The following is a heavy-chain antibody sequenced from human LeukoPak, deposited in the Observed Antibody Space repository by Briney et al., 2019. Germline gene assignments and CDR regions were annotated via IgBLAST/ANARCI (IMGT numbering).Heavy chain of an antibody. J-gene: IGHJ5*02. CDR1: GGTFSSYA. V-gene: IGHV1-69*05. CDR2: IIPIFGTA. CDR3: ARGAAYCGGDCSNNWFDP. D-gene: IGHD2-21*02. Sequence: SVKVSCKASGGTFSSYAISWVRQAPGQGLEWMGGIIPIFGTANYAQKFQGRVTITTDESTSTAYMELSSLRSEDTAVYYCARGAAYCGGDCSNNWFDPWGQGTLATVSS.